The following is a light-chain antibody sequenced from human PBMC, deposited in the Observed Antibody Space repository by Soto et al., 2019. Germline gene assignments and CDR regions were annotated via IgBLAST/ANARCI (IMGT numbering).Light chain of an antibody. V-gene: IGLV1-44*01. CDR3: AAWDGRLNNVL. Sequence: QSVLTQPPSASGTPGQRVTISCSGSGSSIGTNTGNWYRQLPGTAPKLLIYGNNQRTSGVPDRFSGSKSGTSASLAISGLQSEDEADYYCAAWDGRLNNVLFGGGTKLTVL. CDR1: GSSIGTNT. CDR2: GNN. J-gene: IGLJ2*01.